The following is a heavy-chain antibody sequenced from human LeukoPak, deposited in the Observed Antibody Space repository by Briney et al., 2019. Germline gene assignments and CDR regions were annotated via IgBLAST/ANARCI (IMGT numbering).Heavy chain of an antibody. CDR3: AKVGSSRDY. CDR2: ISGSGGST. D-gene: IGHD6-13*01. V-gene: IGHV3-23*01. Sequence: GRSLRLSCAASGFTFSSYGMHWVRQAPGRGLEWVSAISGSGGSTYYADSVKGRFTISRDNSKNTLYLQMNSLRAEDTAVYYCAKVGSSRDYWGQGTLVTVSS. J-gene: IGHJ4*02. CDR1: GFTFSSYG.